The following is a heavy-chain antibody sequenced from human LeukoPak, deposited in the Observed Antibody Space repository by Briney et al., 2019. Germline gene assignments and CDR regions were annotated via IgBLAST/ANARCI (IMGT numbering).Heavy chain of an antibody. CDR1: GGTFSSYA. CDR2: IIPIFGTA. Sequence: SVKVSCKASGGTFSSYAISWVRQAPGQGLEWMGRIIPIFGTANYVQKFQGRVTITTDVSTSTAYMELSSLRSEDTAVYYCAREGAYDFWSGSRLDAFDIWGQGTTVTVSS. CDR3: AREGAYDFWSGSRLDAFDI. V-gene: IGHV1-69*05. J-gene: IGHJ3*02. D-gene: IGHD3-3*01.